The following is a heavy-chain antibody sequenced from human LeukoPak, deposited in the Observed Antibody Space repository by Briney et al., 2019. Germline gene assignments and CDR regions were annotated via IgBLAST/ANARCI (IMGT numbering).Heavy chain of an antibody. D-gene: IGHD4-23*01. CDR2: IVPIFGTA. Sequence: SVKVSCKASGSTFSSYAISWVRQAPGQGLEWMGGIVPIFGTANYAQKFQGRVTITADESTSTAYMELSSLRSEDTAVYYCAREGIISTVVTPDAFDIWGQGTMVTVSS. J-gene: IGHJ3*02. CDR3: AREGIISTVVTPDAFDI. V-gene: IGHV1-69*01. CDR1: GSTFSSYA.